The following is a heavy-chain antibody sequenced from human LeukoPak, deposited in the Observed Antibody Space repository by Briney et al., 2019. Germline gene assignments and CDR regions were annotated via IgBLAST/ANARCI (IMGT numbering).Heavy chain of an antibody. Sequence: GSSVKVSCKASGGTFSSYAISWVRQAPGQGLEWMGGIIPIFGTANYAQKFQGRVTITADESTSTAYMELSSLRSEDTAVYYCARAVGCYDFWSDQNWFDPWGQGTLVTVSS. CDR1: GGTFSSYA. J-gene: IGHJ5*02. D-gene: IGHD3-3*01. CDR3: ARAVGCYDFWSDQNWFDP. CDR2: IIPIFGTA. V-gene: IGHV1-69*01.